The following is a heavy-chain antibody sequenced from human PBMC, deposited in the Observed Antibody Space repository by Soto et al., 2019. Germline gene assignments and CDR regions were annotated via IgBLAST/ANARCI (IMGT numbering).Heavy chain of an antibody. D-gene: IGHD6-19*01. CDR1: GYTFTSYG. J-gene: IGHJ4*02. Sequence: QVQLVQSGAEVKKPGASVKVSCKASGYTFTSYGISWVRQAPGQGLEWMGWISAYNGNTNYAQKFQGRVTMTRDTSISTAYMELSRLRSDDTAVYYCARARGIAVTGLDYWGQGTLVTVSS. CDR2: ISAYNGNT. CDR3: ARARGIAVTGLDY. V-gene: IGHV1-18*04.